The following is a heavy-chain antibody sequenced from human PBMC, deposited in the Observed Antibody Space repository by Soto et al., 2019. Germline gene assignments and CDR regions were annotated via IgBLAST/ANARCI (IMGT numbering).Heavy chain of an antibody. CDR1: VGSISSGWYY. V-gene: IGHV4-31*03. D-gene: IGHD3-3*01. CDR3: ARTLRSNIFGVVLAY. Sequence: PSETLSLTCTVSVGSISSGWYYLSWILHHPGKGLEWIGYIYYSWSTYYNPSLTSRVTISVDTSKNQFSLKLSSVTAADTAGYYCARTLRSNIFGVVLAYWGQGTLVTVSS. J-gene: IGHJ4*02. CDR2: IYYSWST.